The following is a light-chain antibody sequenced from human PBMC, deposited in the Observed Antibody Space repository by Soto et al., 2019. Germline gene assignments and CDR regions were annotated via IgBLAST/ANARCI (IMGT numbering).Light chain of an antibody. J-gene: IGKJ1*01. Sequence: VMTQSPDTLSVSPGESATLSCRASQSVSSNLAWYQQKPGQAPRLLIYGASSRAAGIPDRFTGSGSGTEFTLTISRLEPEDFAVYFCQQHRTFGQGTKVDI. CDR3: QQHRT. V-gene: IGKV3D-15*01. CDR1: QSVSSN. CDR2: GAS.